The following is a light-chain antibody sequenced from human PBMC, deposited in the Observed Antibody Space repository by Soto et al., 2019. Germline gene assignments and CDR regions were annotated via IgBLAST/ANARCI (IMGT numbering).Light chain of an antibody. J-gene: IGLJ1*01. Sequence: QSALTQPASVSGSPGQSITISCTGTSSDVGGYNYVSWYQQHPGKAPKLMIYDVSNRLSGVSNRFSGSKSGNTASLTISGLQAADEADYYCSSYTSSSTLYVFGTGPKVTVL. CDR2: DVS. CDR3: SSYTSSSTLYV. CDR1: SSDVGGYNY. V-gene: IGLV2-14*01.